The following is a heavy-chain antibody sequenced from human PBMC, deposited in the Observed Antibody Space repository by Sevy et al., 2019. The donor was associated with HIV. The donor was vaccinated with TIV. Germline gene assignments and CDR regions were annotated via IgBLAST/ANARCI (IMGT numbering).Heavy chain of an antibody. CDR1: GFTFTSSA. CDR2: IVVGSGNT. Sequence: ASVKVSCKASGFTFTSSAMQWVRQARGQRLEWIGWIVVGSGNTNYAQKFQERVTITRDMSTSTAYMELSSLRSEDTAVYYCAAGDRQRRTMDVWGQGTTVTVSS. J-gene: IGHJ6*02. CDR3: AAGDRQRRTMDV. V-gene: IGHV1-58*02.